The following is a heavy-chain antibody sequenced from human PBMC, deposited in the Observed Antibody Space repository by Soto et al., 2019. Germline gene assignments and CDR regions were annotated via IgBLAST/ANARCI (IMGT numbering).Heavy chain of an antibody. CDR2: INVYNGNT. CDR3: ARDFAYFES. J-gene: IGHJ4*02. Sequence: ASVKVSCKASGYTFTNYAVTWVRQAPGQGLEWMGWINVYNGNTKDAQKFQGRVTMTTDTSKNKFSLNLDSVTAADTAVYFCARDFAYFESWGQGTLVTVSS. V-gene: IGHV1-18*01. D-gene: IGHD3-3*01. CDR1: GYTFTNYA.